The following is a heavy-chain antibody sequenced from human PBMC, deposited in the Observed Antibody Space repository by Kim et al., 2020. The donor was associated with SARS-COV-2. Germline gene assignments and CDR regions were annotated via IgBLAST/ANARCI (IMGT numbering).Heavy chain of an antibody. V-gene: IGHV4-39*01. CDR3: ARRDTMVATDY. J-gene: IGHJ4*02. Sequence: TYYNPSLNSRVTISVDTSKNQFSLKLSSVTAADTAVYYCARRDTMVATDYWGQGTLVTVSS. D-gene: IGHD5-12*01. CDR2: T.